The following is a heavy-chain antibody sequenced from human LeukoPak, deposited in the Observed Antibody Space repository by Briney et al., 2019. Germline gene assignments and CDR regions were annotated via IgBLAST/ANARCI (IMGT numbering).Heavy chain of an antibody. CDR2: IYYSGST. CDR1: GGSISSSSYC. J-gene: IGHJ4*02. D-gene: IGHD6-6*01. V-gene: IGHV4-31*03. CDR3: AREGAARTRYYFDY. Sequence: SETLSLTCTVSGGSISSSSYCWGWIRQHPGKGLEWIGYIYYSGSTYYNPSLKSRVTISVDTSKNQFSLKLSSVTAADTAVYYCAREGAARTRYYFDYWGQGTLVTVSS.